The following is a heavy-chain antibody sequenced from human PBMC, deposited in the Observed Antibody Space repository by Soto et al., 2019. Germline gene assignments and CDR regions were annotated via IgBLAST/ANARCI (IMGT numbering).Heavy chain of an antibody. D-gene: IGHD6-13*01. CDR1: WDSLHSYY. Sequence: PSGTLSLTCSGSWDSLHSYYWRWIRQPPGKGLEWVGSIYYSGSTTYNPSLKSRVTISVDTSKNQFSLKLTSVTAADTAVYYCARHKIAAAGTSNWFDPWGQGTLVTVSS. CDR2: IYYSGST. V-gene: IGHV4-59*08. J-gene: IGHJ5*02. CDR3: ARHKIAAAGTSNWFDP.